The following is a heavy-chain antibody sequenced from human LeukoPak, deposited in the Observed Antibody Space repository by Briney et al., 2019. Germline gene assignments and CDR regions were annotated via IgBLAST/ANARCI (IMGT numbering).Heavy chain of an antibody. J-gene: IGHJ4*02. D-gene: IGHD6-13*01. CDR1: GFSFTNYR. CDR3: VSQEVVPH. CDR2: VKEDGTTK. V-gene: IGHV3-7*01. Sequence: GGSLRLFCAASGFSFTNYRMIGLRQAPGEGLEWVANVKEDGTTKQYVDSVKGRFTISRDNAKNSLYLQKDSLRAEETAVYYCVSQEVVPHWGEGTLVCVSS.